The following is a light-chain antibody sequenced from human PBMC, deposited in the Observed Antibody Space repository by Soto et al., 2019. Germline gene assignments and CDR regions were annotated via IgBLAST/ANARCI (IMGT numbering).Light chain of an antibody. CDR2: GAS. J-gene: IGKJ1*01. CDR1: QSVSSSY. CDR3: QQFGSSPRT. V-gene: IGKV3-20*01. Sequence: EVVLTQSPGTLSLSPGERATLSCRASQSVSSSYLGWYQQKPGQAPRLLIYGASRRPTGIPDRFSGSGSGTDFTLTISRLEPEDFAVYYCQQFGSSPRTFGQGTKVDIK.